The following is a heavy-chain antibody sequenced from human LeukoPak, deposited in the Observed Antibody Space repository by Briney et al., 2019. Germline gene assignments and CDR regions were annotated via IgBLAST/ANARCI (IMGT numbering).Heavy chain of an antibody. D-gene: IGHD6-13*01. V-gene: IGHV3-21*01. J-gene: IGHJ4*02. CDR1: GFTFSSYS. CDR3: ARGDVAAAGIDVY. Sequence: PVGSLRLSCAASGFTFSSYSMNSVRQTPGKGLEWGSSISSSSSYIYYADSVKGRFTISRDNAKNSLYLQMTSLRAEDTAVYYCARGDVAAAGIDVYWGPGTLVTVSS. CDR2: ISSSSSYI.